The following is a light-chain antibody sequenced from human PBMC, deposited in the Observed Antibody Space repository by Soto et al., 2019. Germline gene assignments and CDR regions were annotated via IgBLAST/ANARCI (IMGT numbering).Light chain of an antibody. Sequence: DIQMTQSPSTLSASIGDRVTIACRASQGISNWLAWYQQKPGKAPKLLIFHASSLEGGVPSRFSGSGSGTEFTLTISSLQSDDFATYYCQQYNTYLTFGQGTRVEIK. J-gene: IGKJ1*01. CDR2: HAS. CDR3: QQYNTYLT. V-gene: IGKV1-5*01. CDR1: QGISNW.